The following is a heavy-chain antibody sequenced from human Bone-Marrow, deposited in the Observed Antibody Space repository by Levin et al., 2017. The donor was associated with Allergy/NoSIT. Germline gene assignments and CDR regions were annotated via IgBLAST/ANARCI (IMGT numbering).Heavy chain of an antibody. CDR2: INPDSGDT. Sequence: GGSLRLSCKASGYTFTGYYIHWVRQAPGQGLEWMGWINPDSGDTKCAQKFQDRVTMTRDTSISTAYMEVTRLRFDDTAIYFCARMLTGTWEWFDPWGQGTLVTVSS. CDR3: ARMLTGTWEWFDP. V-gene: IGHV1-2*02. CDR1: GYTFTGYY. D-gene: IGHD1-7*01. J-gene: IGHJ5*02.